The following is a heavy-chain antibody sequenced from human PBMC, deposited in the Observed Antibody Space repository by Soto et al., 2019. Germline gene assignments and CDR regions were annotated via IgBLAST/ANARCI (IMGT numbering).Heavy chain of an antibody. CDR2: MSHSGGT. CDR1: GESVNSGNYY. V-gene: IGHV4-34*01. D-gene: IGHD1-1*01. CDR3: ARVERGTATTVVDAFDI. J-gene: IGHJ3*02. Sequence: QVQLQQWGAGLLKPSETLCITYAVFGESVNSGNYYWSWIRQPPGKGLEWIGEMSHSGGTHFNPSLKSRVTISVDTSKNQFSLKMSSVTAADTAIYYFARVERGTATTVVDAFDIWGPGTMVTVSS.